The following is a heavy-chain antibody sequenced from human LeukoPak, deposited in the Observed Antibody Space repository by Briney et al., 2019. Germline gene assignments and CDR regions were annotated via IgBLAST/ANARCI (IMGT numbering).Heavy chain of an antibody. CDR1: GGSISSSSHY. Sequence: SETLSLTCAVSGGSISSSSHYWGWIRQPPGKGLEWIGSLHYSGSTYYNPSLKIRATISVDTSKNQFSLKLSSVTAADTAVYYCARTYCSSSTCLQYYFDYWGPGTLVTVSS. J-gene: IGHJ4*02. CDR2: LHYSGST. V-gene: IGHV4-39*01. CDR3: ARTYCSSSTCLQYYFDY. D-gene: IGHD2-2*01.